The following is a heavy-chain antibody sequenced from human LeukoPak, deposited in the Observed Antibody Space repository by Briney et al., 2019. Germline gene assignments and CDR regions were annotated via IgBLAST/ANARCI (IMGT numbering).Heavy chain of an antibody. CDR1: GGSISSSSYY. J-gene: IGHJ2*01. CDR2: IYYSGST. D-gene: IGHD2-15*01. CDR3: ARGGGSGGSCYSTACYWYFDL. Sequence: SETLSLTCTVSGGSISSSSYYWGWIRQPPGKGLEWIGSIYYSGSTYYNPSLKSRVTISVDTSKNQFSLKLSSVTAADTAVYYCARGGGSGGSCYSTACYWYFDLWGRGTLVTVSS. V-gene: IGHV4-39*07.